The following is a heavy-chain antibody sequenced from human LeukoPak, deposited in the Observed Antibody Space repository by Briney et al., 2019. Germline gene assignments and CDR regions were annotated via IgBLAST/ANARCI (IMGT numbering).Heavy chain of an antibody. CDR3: ATSHDSAGND. CDR1: GFAFSDFW. D-gene: IGHD2-15*01. V-gene: IGHV3-7*01. CDR2: VRHDGSAK. Sequence: PGESLRLSCAASGFAFSDFWMSWVRQAPGKGLEWVANVRHDGSAKYYVPSVRGRFTISRDNAKNSLYLQMNSLTVEDTAVYYCATSHDSAGNDWGQGTLVTVSS. J-gene: IGHJ4*02.